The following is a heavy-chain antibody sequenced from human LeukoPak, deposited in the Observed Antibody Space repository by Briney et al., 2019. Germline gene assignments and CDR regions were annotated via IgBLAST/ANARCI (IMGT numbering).Heavy chain of an antibody. CDR1: GFTFSSYA. Sequence: GGSLRLSCAASGFTFSSYAMHWVRQAPGKGLEWGAVISYDASNTCYADYVKGRFTISRDNSKNTLYLQMNSLRAEDTAVYYCARGIQCSSTSCYAGSTFDYWGQGTLVTVSS. V-gene: IGHV3-30-3*01. J-gene: IGHJ4*02. CDR3: ARGIQCSSTSCYAGSTFDY. D-gene: IGHD2-2*01. CDR2: ISYDASNT.